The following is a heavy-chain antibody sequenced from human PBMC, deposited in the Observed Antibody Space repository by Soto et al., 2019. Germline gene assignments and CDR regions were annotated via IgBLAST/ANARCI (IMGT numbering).Heavy chain of an antibody. J-gene: IGHJ4*02. CDR2: IKNDGSGT. CDR1: GFTFSTYW. Sequence: EVQLVESGGGLVQPGGSLRLSCAASGFTFSTYWMHWVRQAPGKGLVWVSRIKNDGSGTYYVDSVEGRFTISRDNAKNTLYLQMNSLRGEDTAVYYCVRGDGDYYDGNGYLGRHWGQGTLVTVSS. D-gene: IGHD3-22*01. V-gene: IGHV3-74*01. CDR3: VRGDGDYYDGNGYLGRH.